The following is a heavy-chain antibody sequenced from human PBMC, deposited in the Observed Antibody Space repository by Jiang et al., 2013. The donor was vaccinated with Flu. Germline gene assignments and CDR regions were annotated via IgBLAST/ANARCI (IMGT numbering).Heavy chain of an antibody. Sequence: PGLVKPSQTLSLTCTVSGGSISSGGYYWSWIRQHPGKGLEWIGYIYYSGSTYYNPSLKSRVTISVDTSKNQFSLKLSSVTAADTAVYYCARGLRPLFRPSPQTRVQLSYLMYYFDYWGQGTLVTVSS. CDR2: IYYSGST. V-gene: IGHV4-31*03. CDR3: ARGLRPLFRPSPQTRVQLSYLMYYFDY. CDR1: GGSISSGGYY. J-gene: IGHJ4*02. D-gene: IGHD5-18*01.